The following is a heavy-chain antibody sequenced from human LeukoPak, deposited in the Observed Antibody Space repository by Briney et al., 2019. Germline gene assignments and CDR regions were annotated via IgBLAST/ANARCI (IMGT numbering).Heavy chain of an antibody. CDR2: IYSSGST. J-gene: IGHJ3*02. V-gene: IGHV4-39*07. D-gene: IGHD3-10*01. CDR3: ARSDGYGLVGI. CDR1: GVSISSGSNY. Sequence: PSVTLSLTCRVSGVSISSGSNYWGWIRQPPGKTLEWIGSIYSSGSTYYNSSLKSRVIILIDTAKNHFSLNLSSVTAADTAVYYCARSDGYGLVGIWGQGTMVTVSS.